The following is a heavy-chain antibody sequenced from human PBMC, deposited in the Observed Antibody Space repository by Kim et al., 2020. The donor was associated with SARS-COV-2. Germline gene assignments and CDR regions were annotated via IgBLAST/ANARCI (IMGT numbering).Heavy chain of an antibody. CDR3: ARELRFLEWLWPGSGAPKSNAFDI. D-gene: IGHD3-3*01. CDR2: IWYDGSNK. V-gene: IGHV3-33*01. CDR1: GFTFSSYG. J-gene: IGHJ3*02. Sequence: GGSLRLSCAASGFTFSSYGMHWVRQAPGKGLEWVAVIWYDGSNKYYADSVKGRFTISRDNSKNTLYLQMNSLRAEDTAVYYCARELRFLEWLWPGSGAPKSNAFDIWGQGTMVTVSS.